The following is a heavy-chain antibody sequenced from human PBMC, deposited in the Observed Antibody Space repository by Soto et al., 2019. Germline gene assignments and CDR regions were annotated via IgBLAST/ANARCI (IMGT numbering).Heavy chain of an antibody. CDR1: GGSISTYY. V-gene: IGHV4-59*01. Sequence: PSETLSLTCTVSGGSISTYYWSWVRQPPGKGLEWIGYIYYTGSTNYNPSLKSRVTISVDTSKNQFSLKLTSVTAADTAVYYCARGSCVTSCHRDHHFDYWAQGIQVTVSS. CDR2: IYYTGST. CDR3: ARGSCVTSCHRDHHFDY. J-gene: IGHJ4*02. D-gene: IGHD2-2*01.